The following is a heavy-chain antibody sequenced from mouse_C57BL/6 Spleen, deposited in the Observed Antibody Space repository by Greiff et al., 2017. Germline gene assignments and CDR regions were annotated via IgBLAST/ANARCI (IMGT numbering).Heavy chain of an antibody. Sequence: VQLQQSGAELVKPGASVKISCKASGYAFSSYWMNWVKQRPGKGLEWIGQIYPGDGDTNYNGKFKGKATLTADKSSSTAYMQLSSLTSEDSAVYFCASQGLLPPFYAMDYWGQGTSVTVSS. V-gene: IGHV1-80*01. CDR3: ASQGLLPPFYAMDY. CDR2: IYPGDGDT. J-gene: IGHJ4*01. CDR1: GYAFSSYW. D-gene: IGHD2-3*01.